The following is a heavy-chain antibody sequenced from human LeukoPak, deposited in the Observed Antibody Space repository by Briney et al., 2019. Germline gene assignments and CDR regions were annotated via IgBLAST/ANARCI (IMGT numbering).Heavy chain of an antibody. CDR1: GFTFSSHG. CDR3: ARGPSYGARCDYLDY. D-gene: IGHD4/OR15-4a*01. CDR2: IRYDGSNS. J-gene: IGHJ4*02. V-gene: IGHV3-30*02. Sequence: GGSLRLSCAASGFTFSSHGMHWVRQAPGKGLEWVAFIRYDGSNSYYADSVKGRFTISRDNSKNTLYLQMNSLRAEDTAVYYCARGPSYGARCDYLDYWGQGTLVTVSS.